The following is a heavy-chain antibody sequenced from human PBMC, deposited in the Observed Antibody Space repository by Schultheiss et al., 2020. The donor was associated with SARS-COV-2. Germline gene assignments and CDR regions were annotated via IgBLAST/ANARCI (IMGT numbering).Heavy chain of an antibody. J-gene: IGHJ6*03. CDR1: GGSISSGGYS. V-gene: IGHV4-61*08. CDR2: IYYSGST. Sequence: SQTLSLTCTVSGGSISSGGYSWSWIRQPPGKGLEWIGYIYYSGSTNYNPSLKSRVTISVDTSKNQFSLKLSSVTAADTAVYYCARGYYDFWSGYYTDYYYYYMDVWGKGTTVTVSS. CDR3: ARGYYDFWSGYYTDYYYYYMDV. D-gene: IGHD3-3*01.